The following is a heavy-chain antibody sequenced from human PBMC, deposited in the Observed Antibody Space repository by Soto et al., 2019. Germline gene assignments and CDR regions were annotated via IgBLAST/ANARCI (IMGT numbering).Heavy chain of an antibody. Sequence: QVQLVQSGAEVKKPGSSVKVSCKASGGTFSSYAISWVRQAPGQGLEWMGGIIPIFGTANYAQKFQGRVTITADESTSTAYMGLIRLRSEDTAVYYCARGVGSSSWYYMEGLDYWGQGTLVTVSS. V-gene: IGHV1-69*01. CDR2: IIPIFGTA. CDR1: GGTFSSYA. CDR3: ARGVGSSSWYYMEGLDY. D-gene: IGHD6-13*01. J-gene: IGHJ4*02.